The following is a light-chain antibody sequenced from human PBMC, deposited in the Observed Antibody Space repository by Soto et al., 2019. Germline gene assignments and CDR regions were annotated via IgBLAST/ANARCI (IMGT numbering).Light chain of an antibody. J-gene: IGLJ3*02. CDR2: EVS. V-gene: IGLV2-23*02. Sequence: QSALTQPASVSGSPGQSITISCTGSSSDVGVSNLVSWYQQHPGKAPKLIIYEVSQRPSGVSNRFSGSKSGNAASLTISGLQGDDGGDYYCCSYANRRRLFGAGTKVTVL. CDR3: CSYANRRRL. CDR1: SSDVGVSNL.